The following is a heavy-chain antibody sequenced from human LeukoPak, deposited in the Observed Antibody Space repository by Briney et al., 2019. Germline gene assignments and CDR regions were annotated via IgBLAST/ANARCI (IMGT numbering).Heavy chain of an antibody. J-gene: IGHJ4*02. CDR1: GFSFSSHW. CDR3: ARDPAHGALDY. CDR2: MSPDGSGT. D-gene: IGHD4-17*01. V-gene: IGHV3-7*03. Sequence: GGSLRLSCAASGFSFSSHWMSWVRQAPGKRLEWVADMSPDGSGTYYVDSVKGRFTISRDNVKNSLYLQMNSLRAEDTAVYYCARDPAHGALDYWGQGTLVTVSS.